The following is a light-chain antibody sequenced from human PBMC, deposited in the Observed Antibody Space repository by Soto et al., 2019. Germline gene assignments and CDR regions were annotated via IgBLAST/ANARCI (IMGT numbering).Light chain of an antibody. V-gene: IGKV3-20*01. CDR3: QKYGGSPPIT. Sequence: EIVLIQSPATLSLSPGERATLSCRASQSVGSYLAWYQHKPGQAPRLLISDASNRATGIPDRFSASGSGTDFTLTISRVDPEDFAVYYCQKYGGSPPITFGQGTRLEIK. CDR2: DAS. CDR1: QSVGSY. J-gene: IGKJ5*01.